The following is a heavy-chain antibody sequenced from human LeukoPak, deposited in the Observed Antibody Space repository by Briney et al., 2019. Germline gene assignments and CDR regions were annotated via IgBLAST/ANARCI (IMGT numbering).Heavy chain of an antibody. D-gene: IGHD3-10*01. Sequence: GGSLRLSCAASGFTFSSYWMSWVRQAPGKGLEWVANIKQDGSGKYYVDSVKGRFTISRDNAKNSLYLQMNSLRAEDTAVYYCAKGRGSGSYFGIDPWGQGTLVTVSS. V-gene: IGHV3-7*03. CDR1: GFTFSSYW. CDR2: IKQDGSGK. CDR3: AKGRGSGSYFGIDP. J-gene: IGHJ5*02.